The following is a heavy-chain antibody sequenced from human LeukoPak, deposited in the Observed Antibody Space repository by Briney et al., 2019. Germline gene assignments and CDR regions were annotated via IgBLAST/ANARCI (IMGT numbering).Heavy chain of an antibody. CDR1: GFTFSNFA. CDR3: TKVANAFDI. V-gene: IGHV3-15*01. Sequence: PGGSLSLSCAASGFTFSNFAMSWVRQAPGKGLEWVGRIKSITDGGTTDYAAPVKGRFTISRDDSKNTLYLQMNSLKTEDTAVYYCTKVANAFDIWGQGTMVTVSS. CDR2: IKSITDGGTT. J-gene: IGHJ3*02.